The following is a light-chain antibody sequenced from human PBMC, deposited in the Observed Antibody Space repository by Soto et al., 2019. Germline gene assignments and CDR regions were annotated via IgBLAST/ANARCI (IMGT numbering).Light chain of an antibody. V-gene: IGKV3-11*01. J-gene: IGKJ4*01. CDR1: QNVNNW. CDR3: QHRNDWPLT. Sequence: EIVLTQSPTTLSLSPGERATLFCRASQNVNNWLAWYQQKPGQAHRLLIYNAFSRATGIPARFSGSGSGTDFTLTISSLEPEESAVYYCQHRNDWPLTFGGGTKVDIK. CDR2: NAF.